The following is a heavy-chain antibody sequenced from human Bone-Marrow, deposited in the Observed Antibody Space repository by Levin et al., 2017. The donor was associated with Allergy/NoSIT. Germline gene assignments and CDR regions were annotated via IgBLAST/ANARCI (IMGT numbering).Heavy chain of an antibody. Sequence: LGGSLRLPCTGSGFTFSTYGMHWVRQAPGKGLEWVALLSYDGSRIYYADSVRGRFTISRDNSNATLYMQMSSLRAEDTAVYYCAKDWGVTFGEIIYIGQWGQGTLVTVSS. CDR2: LSYDGSRI. CDR1: GFTFSTYG. CDR3: AKDWGVTFGEIIYIGQ. V-gene: IGHV3-30*18. D-gene: IGHD3-16*01. J-gene: IGHJ4*02.